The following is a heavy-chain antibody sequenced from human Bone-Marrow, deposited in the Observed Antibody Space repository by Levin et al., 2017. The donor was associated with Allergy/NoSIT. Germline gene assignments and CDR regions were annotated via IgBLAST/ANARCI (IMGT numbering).Heavy chain of an antibody. V-gene: IGHV3-11*01. CDR1: GFMLSGYY. D-gene: IGHD6-19*01. Sequence: GESLKISCVASGFMLSGYYVSWIRQAPGKGLEWIASSRNTATDYADSVKGRFTISMDNAKDTLYLQMNDLRADDTAVYYCARDLYSTDWYPPQNWFDLWGQGTLVIVSS. CDR3: ARDLYSTDWYPPQNWFDL. J-gene: IGHJ5*02. CDR2: SRNTAT.